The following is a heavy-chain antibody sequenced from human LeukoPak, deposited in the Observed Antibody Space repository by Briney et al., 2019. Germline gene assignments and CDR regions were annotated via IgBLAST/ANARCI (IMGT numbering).Heavy chain of an antibody. CDR3: ARVHGVYYYGSGSLFDY. CDR2: IYYSGST. Sequence: SETLSLTCTVSGGSISSGGCYWSWIRQHPGKGLEWIGYIYYSGSTYYNPSLKSRVTISVDTSKNQFSLKLSSVTAADTAVYYCARVHGVYYYGSGSLFDYWGQGTLVTVSS. CDR1: GGSISSGGCY. J-gene: IGHJ4*02. D-gene: IGHD3-10*01. V-gene: IGHV4-31*03.